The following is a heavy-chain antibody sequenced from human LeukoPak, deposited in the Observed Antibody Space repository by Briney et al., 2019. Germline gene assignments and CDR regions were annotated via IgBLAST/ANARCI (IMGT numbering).Heavy chain of an antibody. D-gene: IGHD3-3*01. V-gene: IGHV1-18*01. CDR1: GYTFTSYG. CDR3: ARVRSGYYTSYYYYGMDV. J-gene: IGHJ6*02. Sequence: ASVKVSCKASGYTFTSYGISWVRQAPGQGLEWMGWISAYNGNTNYAQKLLGRVTMTTDTSTSTAYMELRSLRSDDTAVYYCARVRSGYYTSYYYYGMDVWGQGTTVTVSS. CDR2: ISAYNGNT.